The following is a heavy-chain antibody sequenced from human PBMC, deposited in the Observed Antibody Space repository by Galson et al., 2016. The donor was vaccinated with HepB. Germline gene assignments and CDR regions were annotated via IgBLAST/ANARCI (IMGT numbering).Heavy chain of an antibody. CDR3: ARDRHYYDSSGYYPWGYYYYGMDV. CDR2: ISYDGSNK. J-gene: IGHJ6*02. D-gene: IGHD3-22*01. CDR1: GFTFSSYA. Sequence: SLRLSCAASGFTFSSYAMHWVRQAPGKGLEWVAVISYDGSNKYYADSVKGRFTTSRDNSKNTLYLQMNSLRAEDTAVYYCARDRHYYDSSGYYPWGYYYYGMDVWGQGTTVTVSS. V-gene: IGHV3-30*04.